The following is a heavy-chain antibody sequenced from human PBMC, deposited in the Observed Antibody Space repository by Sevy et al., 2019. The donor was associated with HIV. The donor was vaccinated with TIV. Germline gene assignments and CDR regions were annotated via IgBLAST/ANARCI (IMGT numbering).Heavy chain of an antibody. V-gene: IGHV6-1*01. D-gene: IGHD6-19*01. Sequence: SETLSLTCAISGDSVSSNSAAWTWIRQSPSRGLEWLGRTYYRSKWYSDYADSVKRRLTITPDTSKNQISLQLHSVTPEDTAVYYCVRYRSGYYWYFDRWGRGTLVTVS. CDR3: VRYRSGYYWYFDR. J-gene: IGHJ2*01. CDR1: GDSVSSNSAA. CDR2: TYYRSKWYS.